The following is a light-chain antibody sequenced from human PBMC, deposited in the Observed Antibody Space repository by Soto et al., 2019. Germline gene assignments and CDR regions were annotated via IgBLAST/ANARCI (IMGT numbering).Light chain of an antibody. J-gene: IGKJ1*01. CDR2: DES. CDR3: QQYGRSPT. V-gene: IGKV3-20*01. Sequence: EIVMTQSPATLSVSPGERATLSCRASQSVSNNFLAWYRQKLGQAPRLLIYDESRRATGIPDRFSGSGSGTDFTLTISRLEPEDFVVYYCQQYGRSPTFGQGTKVDIK. CDR1: QSVSNNF.